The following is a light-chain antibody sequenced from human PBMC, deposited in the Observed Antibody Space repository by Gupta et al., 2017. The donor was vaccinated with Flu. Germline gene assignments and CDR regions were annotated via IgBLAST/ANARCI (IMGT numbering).Light chain of an antibody. Sequence: PSSLSASVGDRVTITCRASQSISNYLNWYQQKPGKAPKLLIYAASSLQSGVPSRFSGSGSGTDFTLTISSLQPEDFATYYCQQSYSTPRTFGQGTKVEIK. CDR2: AAS. CDR3: QQSYSTPRT. V-gene: IGKV1-39*01. J-gene: IGKJ1*01. CDR1: QSISNY.